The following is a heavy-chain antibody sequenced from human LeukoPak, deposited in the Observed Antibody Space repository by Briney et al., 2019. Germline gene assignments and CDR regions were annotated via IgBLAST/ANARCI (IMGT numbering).Heavy chain of an antibody. CDR1: GFTFSSYI. V-gene: IGHV3-21*01. CDR2: ISSTSSYI. J-gene: IGHJ5*02. D-gene: IGHD6-13*01. Sequence: GGSLRLSCAASGFTFSSYIMNWVRQAPGKGLEWVSSISSTSSYIYYADSVKGRFTISRDNAKNSLYLQMNSLRAEDTAVYYCARDKIPAAGTPRGFDPWGQGTLVTVSS. CDR3: ARDKIPAAGTPRGFDP.